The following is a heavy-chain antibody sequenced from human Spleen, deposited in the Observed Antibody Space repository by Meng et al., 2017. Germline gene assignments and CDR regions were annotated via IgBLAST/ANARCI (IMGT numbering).Heavy chain of an antibody. CDR3: AREGYCSGGSCFGSPEDYYYYGMDV. D-gene: IGHD2-15*01. CDR2: IDYSGST. J-gene: IGHJ6*02. CDR1: GGSISSYY. V-gene: IGHV4-59*01. Sequence: SETLSLTCAVSGGSISSYYWGWIRQPPGKGREGIGYIDYSGSTNYHPSLKSQVTISVDTSKNQFSLKLSSVTAADTAVYYCAREGYCSGGSCFGSPEDYYYYGMDVWGQGTTVTVSS.